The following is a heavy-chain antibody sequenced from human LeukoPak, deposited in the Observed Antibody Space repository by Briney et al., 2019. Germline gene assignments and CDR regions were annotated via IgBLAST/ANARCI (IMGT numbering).Heavy chain of an antibody. CDR3: ARGEEEGLGYCSGGSCYGFDY. CDR1: GYTFTGYY. Sequence: ASVKVSCKASGYTFTGYYMHWVRQAPGQGLEWMGRINPNSGGTNYAQKFQGRVTMTRDTSISTAYMELSRLRSDDTAVYYCARGEEEGLGYCSGGSCYGFDYWGQEPWSPSPQ. V-gene: IGHV1-2*06. D-gene: IGHD2-15*01. CDR2: INPNSGGT. J-gene: IGHJ4*01.